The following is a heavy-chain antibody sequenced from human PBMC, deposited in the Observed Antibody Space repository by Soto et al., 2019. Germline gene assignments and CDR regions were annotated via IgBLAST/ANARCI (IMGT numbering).Heavy chain of an antibody. CDR3: AREECSSTSCYTTIGMDV. D-gene: IGHD2-2*02. CDR1: GDSVSSYSAA. CDR2: TYYRSKWYN. J-gene: IGHJ6*02. Sequence: SQTLSVTCAISGDSVSSYSAAWNWIRQSPSSGLEWLGRTYYRSKWYNDYPVSVKSRITINPDTSKNQFSLQLNSVTPEDTAVYYCAREECSSTSCYTTIGMDVWGQGTTVPVSS. V-gene: IGHV6-1*01.